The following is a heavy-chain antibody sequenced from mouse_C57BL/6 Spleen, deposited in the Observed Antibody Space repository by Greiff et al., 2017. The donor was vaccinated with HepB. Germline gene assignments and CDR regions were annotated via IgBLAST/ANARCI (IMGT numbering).Heavy chain of an antibody. J-gene: IGHJ2*01. D-gene: IGHD5-1*01. CDR1: GYSFTSYY. CDR3: ARSSNYFDY. V-gene: IGHV1-66*01. CDR2: IYPGSGNT. Sequence: VQRVESGPELVKPGASVKISCKASGYSFTSYYIHWVKQRPGQGLEWIGWIYPGSGNTKYNEKFKGKATLTADTSSSTAYMQLSSLTSEDSAVYYCARSSNYFDYWGQGTTLTVSS.